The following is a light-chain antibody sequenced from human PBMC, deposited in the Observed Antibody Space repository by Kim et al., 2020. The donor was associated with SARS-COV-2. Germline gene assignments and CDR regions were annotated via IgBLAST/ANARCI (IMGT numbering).Light chain of an antibody. CDR2: QDD. J-gene: IGLJ1*01. Sequence: SCELTQPPSVSVSPGQTASITCSGDELGYKYTCWYQQKPGQSPVLVIYQDDKRPSGIPERFSGSNSGNAATLTISGTQAMDEADYYCQAWDSSTVVFGTGTKVTVL. CDR3: QAWDSSTVV. CDR1: ELGYKY. V-gene: IGLV3-1*01.